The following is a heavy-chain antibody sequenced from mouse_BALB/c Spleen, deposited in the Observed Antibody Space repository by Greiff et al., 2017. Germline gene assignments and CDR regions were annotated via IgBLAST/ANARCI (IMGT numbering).Heavy chain of an antibody. V-gene: IGHV6-6*02. Sequence: EVKVEESGGGLVQPGGSMKLSCVASGFTFSNYWMNWVRQSPEKGLEWVAEIRLKSNNYATHYAESVKGRFTISRDDSKSSVYLQMNNLRAEDTGIYYCTRGTGTNFDYWGQGTTLTVSS. CDR2: IRLKSNNYAT. CDR3: TRGTGTNFDY. CDR1: GFTFSNYW. J-gene: IGHJ2*01. D-gene: IGHD4-1*01.